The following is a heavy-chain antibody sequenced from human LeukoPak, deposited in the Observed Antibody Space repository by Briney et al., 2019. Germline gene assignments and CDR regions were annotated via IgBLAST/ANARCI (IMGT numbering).Heavy chain of an antibody. J-gene: IGHJ4*02. D-gene: IGHD4-17*01. Sequence: GGSLRLSCAASGFTFSSYAMSWVRQAPGKGLEWVSAISGSDGSTYYADSVKGRFTISRDNSKNTLYLQMNSLRAEDTAVYYCAKDPHGAKTFDYWGQGTLVTVSS. V-gene: IGHV3-23*01. CDR2: ISGSDGST. CDR3: AKDPHGAKTFDY. CDR1: GFTFSSYA.